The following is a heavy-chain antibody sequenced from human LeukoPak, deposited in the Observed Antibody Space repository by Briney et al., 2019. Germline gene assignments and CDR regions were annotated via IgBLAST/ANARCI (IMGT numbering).Heavy chain of an antibody. CDR3: ARGGVAAAVDY. Sequence: SETLSLTCAVSGGSISSSNWWSWVRQPPGKGLEWIGEIYHSGSTNYNPSLKSRATISVDKSKNQFSLKLSSVTAADTAVYYCARGGVAAAVDYWGQGTLVTVSS. CDR2: IYHSGST. CDR1: GGSISSSNW. J-gene: IGHJ4*02. V-gene: IGHV4-4*02. D-gene: IGHD6-13*01.